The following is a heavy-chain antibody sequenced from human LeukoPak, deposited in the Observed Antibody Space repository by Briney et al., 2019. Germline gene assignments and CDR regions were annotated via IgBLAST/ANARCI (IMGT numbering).Heavy chain of an antibody. CDR3: ARGGNYAPGGFDY. CDR1: GFIFSSYW. Sequence: PGGSLRLSCAASGFIFSSYWIHWVRHAPGKGLVWVSRLNSDGSSTNYADSVKGRFTISRDNAKNTLYLQMNSLRAEDTAVYYCARGGNYAPGGFDYWGQGTLVTVSS. V-gene: IGHV3-74*01. J-gene: IGHJ4*02. CDR2: LNSDGSST. D-gene: IGHD2-2*01.